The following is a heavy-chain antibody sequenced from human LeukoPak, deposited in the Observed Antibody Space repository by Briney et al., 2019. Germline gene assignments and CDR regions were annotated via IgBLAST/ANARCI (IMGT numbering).Heavy chain of an antibody. CDR2: IKSKTDGGTT. Sequence: PGGSLRLSCAASGFTFSNTWMSWVRQAPGKGLEWVARIKSKTDGGTTDYAAPVRGRCTISRAHSKNKLSLQMTSIKPEDTALYYCTTGLRAAATTWGLGNLVTASS. V-gene: IGHV3-15*01. CDR3: TTGLRAAATT. J-gene: IGHJ5*02. CDR1: GFTFSNTW. D-gene: IGHD2-15*01.